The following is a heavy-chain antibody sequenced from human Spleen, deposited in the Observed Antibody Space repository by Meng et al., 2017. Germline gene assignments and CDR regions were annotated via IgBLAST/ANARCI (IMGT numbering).Heavy chain of an antibody. CDR2: IYHSGST. CDR3: ARAVRAVAGYYFDY. D-gene: IGHD6-19*01. Sequence: ERREGSGPGLVKPSGTLSLTCAVSGGSISSCNWWSWVRQPPGKGLEWIGEIYHSGSTNYNPSLKSRVTISVDKSKDQFSLKLTSVTAADTAVYYCARAVRAVAGYYFDYWGQGTLVTVSS. V-gene: IGHV4-4*02. J-gene: IGHJ4*02. CDR1: GGSISSCNW.